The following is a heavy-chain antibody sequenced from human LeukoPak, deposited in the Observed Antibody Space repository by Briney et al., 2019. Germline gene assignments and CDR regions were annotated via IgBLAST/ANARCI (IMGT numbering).Heavy chain of an antibody. J-gene: IGHJ6*02. Sequence: SETLSLTCTVSGASISSYYWSWIRQPPGKGLEWIGYIFYSGSTTYNPSLKSRVTISVDTSKNQFSLKLSSVTAADTAVYYCARVAARYVGMDVWGQGTTVTVSS. CDR1: GASISSYY. CDR2: IFYSGST. V-gene: IGHV4-59*01. CDR3: ARVAARYVGMDV. D-gene: IGHD6-6*01.